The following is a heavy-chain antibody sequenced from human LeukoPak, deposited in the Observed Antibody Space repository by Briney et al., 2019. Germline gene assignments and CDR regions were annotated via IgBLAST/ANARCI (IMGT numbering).Heavy chain of an antibody. Sequence: SETLSLTCAVYGGSFSGYYWSWIRQPPGKGLEWIGSIYYSGSTYYNPSLKSRVTISVDTSKNQFSLQLNSVTPEDTAVYYCARDISSSSGWFDPWGQGTLVTVSS. V-gene: IGHV4-34*01. CDR1: GGSFSGYY. D-gene: IGHD6-6*01. CDR2: IYYSGST. J-gene: IGHJ5*02. CDR3: ARDISSSSGWFDP.